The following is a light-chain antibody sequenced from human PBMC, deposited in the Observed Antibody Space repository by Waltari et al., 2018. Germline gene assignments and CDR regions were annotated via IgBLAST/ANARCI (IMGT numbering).Light chain of an antibody. CDR1: SSDVGDY. V-gene: IGLV2-8*01. J-gene: IGLJ2*01. CDR3: SSYAGSNNLV. Sequence: QFALTQPPSASGSPGQSVTISCTGTSSDVGDYVSWYQQHPGKAPKLMISEVTKRPSGVPDRFSGSKSGNTASLTVSGLQAEDEADYYCSSYAGSNNLVFGGGTKLTVL. CDR2: EVT.